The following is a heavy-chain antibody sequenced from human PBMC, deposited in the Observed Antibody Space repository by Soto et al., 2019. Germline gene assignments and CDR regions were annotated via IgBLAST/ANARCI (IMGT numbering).Heavy chain of an antibody. V-gene: IGHV1-69*05. CDR2: IIPIFGTA. D-gene: IGHD4-17*01. Sequence: QVQLVQSGAEVKKPGSSVKVSCKASGGTFSSYAISWVRQAPGQGLEWMGGIIPIFGTANYAQKFQGRVTITXXEXTXXAYMELSSLRSEDTAVYYCARVAGFDYGDYGWFDPWGQGTLVTVSS. CDR1: GGTFSSYA. J-gene: IGHJ5*02. CDR3: ARVAGFDYGDYGWFDP.